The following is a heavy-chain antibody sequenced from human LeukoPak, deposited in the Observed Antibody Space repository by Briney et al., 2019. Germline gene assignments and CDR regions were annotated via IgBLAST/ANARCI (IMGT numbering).Heavy chain of an antibody. V-gene: IGHV3-69-1*01. D-gene: IGHD2-2*01. Sequence: GGSLRLSCGGSGFTFSGYGVNWVRQAPGKGLEWVSYITSGVNIYYADSVKGRFTISRDNAKNSTYLQMNSLRAEDTAVYYCARVSFCSTSSCYRYMDVRGKGTTVTVSS. CDR1: GFTFSGYG. J-gene: IGHJ6*03. CDR2: ITSGVNI. CDR3: ARVSFCSTSSCYRYMDV.